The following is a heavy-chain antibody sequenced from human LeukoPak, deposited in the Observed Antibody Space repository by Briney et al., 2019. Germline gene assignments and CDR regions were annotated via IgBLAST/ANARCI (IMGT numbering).Heavy chain of an antibody. V-gene: IGHV3-74*01. CDR1: GFTFSSYW. Sequence: GGSLRLSCAASGFTFSSYWMHWVRQVPGKGLVWVSRINSDGSSTSYADSVKGRFTISRDNAKNTLYLQMNSLRAEDTAVYYCGRVWGLGAAFDIWGKGTMVTVSS. CDR2: INSDGSST. D-gene: IGHD3-16*01. CDR3: GRVWGLGAAFDI. J-gene: IGHJ3*02.